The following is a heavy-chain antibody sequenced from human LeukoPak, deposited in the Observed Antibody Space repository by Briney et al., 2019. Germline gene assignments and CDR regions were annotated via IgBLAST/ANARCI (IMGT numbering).Heavy chain of an antibody. CDR2: INPSGGST. Sequence: ASVKVSCKASGYAFTSYYMHWVRQAPGRGLEWMGIINPSGGSTSYAQKFQGRVTMTRDMSTSTVYMELSSLRSEDTAVYYCARELRITRGWFDPWGQGTLVTVSS. V-gene: IGHV1-46*01. CDR1: GYAFTSYY. J-gene: IGHJ5*02. CDR3: ARELRITRGWFDP. D-gene: IGHD3-10*01.